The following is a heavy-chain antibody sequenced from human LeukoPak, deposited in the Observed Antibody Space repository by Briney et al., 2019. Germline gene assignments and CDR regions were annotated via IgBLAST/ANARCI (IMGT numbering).Heavy chain of an antibody. Sequence: PGGFLRLSCAASGFTFSSYDMHWVRQPTGKGLEWVSAIGAAGDPYYPGSVKGRFTISRENAKNSLYLQMNSLRAGDTAVYYCARALSSGWYVFDYCGQGTLVTVSS. CDR3: ARALSSGWYVFDY. CDR1: GFTFSSYD. J-gene: IGHJ4*02. V-gene: IGHV3-13*05. CDR2: IGAAGDP. D-gene: IGHD6-19*01.